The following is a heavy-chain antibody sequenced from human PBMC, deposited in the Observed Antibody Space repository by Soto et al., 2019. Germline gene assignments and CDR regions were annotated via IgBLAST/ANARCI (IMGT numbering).Heavy chain of an antibody. CDR2: IWYDGSNK. CDR3: ARWGCSGSNCNLNQRSFDL. Sequence: QVQLVESGGGVVQPGRSLRLSCAASGFIFNEYGMHWVRQAPGKGLEWVAVIWYDGSNKYYADSVKGRFTFSRDNSKNTMSLQMNSLRVVDTAIYYCARWGCSGSNCNLNQRSFDLWGQGTLVTVSS. D-gene: IGHD2-15*01. J-gene: IGHJ4*02. CDR1: GFIFNEYG. V-gene: IGHV3-33*01.